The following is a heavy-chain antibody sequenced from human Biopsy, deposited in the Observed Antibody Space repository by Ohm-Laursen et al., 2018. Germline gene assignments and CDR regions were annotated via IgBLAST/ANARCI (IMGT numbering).Heavy chain of an antibody. J-gene: IGHJ2*01. D-gene: IGHD3-22*01. CDR2: TYKGGNT. V-gene: IGHV4-59*12. Sequence: SDTLSLTCTVSGGSISSYYWNWIRQPPGKGLEWIGHTYKGGNTNHNPSLKSRVSMSVDTSKNQLSLTLRSVTAADTAVYYCARDRGYYSDRTVPGYFDLWGRGTLVTVSS. CDR1: GGSISSYY. CDR3: ARDRGYYSDRTVPGYFDL.